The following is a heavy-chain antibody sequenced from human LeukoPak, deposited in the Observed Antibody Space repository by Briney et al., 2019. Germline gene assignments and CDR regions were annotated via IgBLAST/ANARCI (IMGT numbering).Heavy chain of an antibody. CDR3: ARVSAAGALDI. D-gene: IGHD6-13*01. CDR2: ISSSSSYI. J-gene: IGHJ3*02. Sequence: QXXXXGLXWVSSISSSSSYIYYADSVKGRFTISRDNAKNSLYLQMNSLRAEDTAVYYCARVSAAGALDIWGQGTMVTVSS. V-gene: IGHV3-21*01.